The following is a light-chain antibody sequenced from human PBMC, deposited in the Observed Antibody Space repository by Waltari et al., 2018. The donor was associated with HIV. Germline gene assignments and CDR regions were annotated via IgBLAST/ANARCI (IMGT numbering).Light chain of an antibody. J-gene: IGLJ2*01. CDR3: CSYADNYPVV. CDR1: SSDVGGYNY. Sequence: QSALTQPRSVSGSPGQSVTISCTGTSSDVGGYNYVSWYQHHPGKAPKFMIYDVNKRPAGVLDLCSGSKAGNTASLTISGLQAEDEADYDCCSYADNYPVVFGGGTKLTVL. CDR2: DVN. V-gene: IGLV2-11*01.